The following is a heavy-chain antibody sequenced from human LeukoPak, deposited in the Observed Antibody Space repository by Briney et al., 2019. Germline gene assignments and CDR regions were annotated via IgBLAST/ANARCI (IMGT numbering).Heavy chain of an antibody. CDR1: GFTFNSYW. V-gene: IGHV3-7*03. CDR2: IKQDGSEK. J-gene: IGHJ4*02. CDR3: AKDKGSGTYPPY. D-gene: IGHD1-26*01. Sequence: GGSLRLSCAGTGFTFNSYWMNWARQAPGKGLEWVANIKQDGSEKYYVDSVKGRFTISRDNSKNSLYLQMNSLRDEDTAVYYCAKDKGSGTYPPYWGQGALLTVSS.